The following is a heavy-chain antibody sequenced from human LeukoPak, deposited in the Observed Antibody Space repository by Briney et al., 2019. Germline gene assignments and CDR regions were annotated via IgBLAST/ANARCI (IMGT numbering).Heavy chain of an antibody. V-gene: IGHV2-5*01. Sequence: SGPTLVNPPQTLTLTCTFSGFSLSTSGVGVGWIRQPPGKALEWLALIYWNDDKRYSPSLKSRLTITKDTSKNQVVLTMTNMDPVDTATYYCAHSGTVTTPHDAFDIWGQGTMVTVSS. J-gene: IGHJ3*02. CDR2: IYWNDDK. CDR3: AHSGTVTTPHDAFDI. CDR1: GFSLSTSGVG. D-gene: IGHD4-17*01.